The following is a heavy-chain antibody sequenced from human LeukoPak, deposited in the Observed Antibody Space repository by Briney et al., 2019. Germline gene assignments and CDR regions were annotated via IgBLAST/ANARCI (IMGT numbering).Heavy chain of an antibody. CDR2: IYYNGIT. D-gene: IGHD3-9*01. CDR3: AGAVTGYYLSHYYFPY. CDR1: GFTFSSYA. Sequence: LRLSCAASGFTFSSYAMSWIRQPPGKGLEWIGYIYYNGITYYNPSLKSRVIISVDQPKKQFSLKLSSVTAADTAVYYCAGAVTGYYLSHYYFPYWGRGTLVTVSS. J-gene: IGHJ4*02. V-gene: IGHV4-30-4*08.